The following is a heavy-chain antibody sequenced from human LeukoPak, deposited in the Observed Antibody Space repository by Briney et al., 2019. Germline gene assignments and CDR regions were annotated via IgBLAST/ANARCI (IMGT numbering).Heavy chain of an antibody. CDR3: AREYYDILTGYYNHY. Sequence: GGSLRLSCAASGFTVSSNYMSWVRQAPGKGLEWVSVIYSGGSTYYADSLKGRFTISRDNSKNTLYLQMNSLRAEDTVVYYCAREYYDILTGYYNHYWCQGTLVTVSS. CDR1: GFTVSSNY. V-gene: IGHV3-53*01. CDR2: IYSGGST. J-gene: IGHJ4*02. D-gene: IGHD3-9*01.